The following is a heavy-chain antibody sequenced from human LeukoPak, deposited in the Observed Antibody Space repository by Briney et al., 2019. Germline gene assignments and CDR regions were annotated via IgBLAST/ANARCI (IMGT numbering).Heavy chain of an antibody. D-gene: IGHD5-18*01. J-gene: IGHJ4*02. CDR1: GFTVSSNY. CDR3: ARESGYSYGLAGFFDY. Sequence: GGSLRLSCAASGFTVSSNYMSWVRQAPGKGLEWVSVIYSDGRIHYADSVKGRFTIYRDDSKNTLYLQMNSLRAEDTAVYYCARESGYSYGLAGFFDYWGQGTLVTVSS. V-gene: IGHV3-53*01. CDR2: IYSDGRI.